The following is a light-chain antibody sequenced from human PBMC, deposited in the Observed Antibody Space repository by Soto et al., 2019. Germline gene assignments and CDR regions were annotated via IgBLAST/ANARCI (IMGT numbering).Light chain of an antibody. CDR1: SSDVGGYNY. V-gene: IGLV2-11*01. CDR2: DVS. Sequence: QSVLTQPRSVSGSPAQSVTISCTGTSSDVGGYNYVSWYQQHPGKAPKLMIYDVSKRPSGVPDRFSGSKSGNTASLTISGLQAEDEADYYCCSYAGSYTVFGGGTKVTVL. J-gene: IGLJ2*01. CDR3: CSYAGSYTV.